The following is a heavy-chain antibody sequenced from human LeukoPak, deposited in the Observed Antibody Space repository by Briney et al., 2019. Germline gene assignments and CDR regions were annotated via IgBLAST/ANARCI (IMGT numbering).Heavy chain of an antibody. CDR2: IKSSTGGT. CDR1: GYSFTPYY. Sequence: ASVNVSCTSSGYSFTPYYIHWVRQAPGQGLEWMGWIKSSTGGTNYGQKFQDRVTMTRDTSISTAYLDLSSLRSDDTAVYYCARGADYYDSSTYYFWGQGTLVTVSS. J-gene: IGHJ4*02. V-gene: IGHV1-2*02. D-gene: IGHD3-22*01. CDR3: ARGADYYDSSTYYF.